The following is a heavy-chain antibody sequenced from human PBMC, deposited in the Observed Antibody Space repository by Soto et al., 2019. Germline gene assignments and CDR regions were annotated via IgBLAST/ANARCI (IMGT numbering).Heavy chain of an antibody. J-gene: IGHJ4*02. CDR2: IKSKIDGGTT. V-gene: IGHV3-15*01. D-gene: IGHD2-15*01. CDR1: GFSFINGW. CDR3: TTESTQRFCDGGPCYTLQTKIHDS. Sequence: ELQLVESGGGLVKPGGSLRLSCAASGFSFINGWMSWVRQAPGKGLEWVGRIKSKIDGGTTDFSAPVKGRFTISRDDSKDTLYLQMNSLKTEDTAVYYCTTESTQRFCDGGPCYTLQTKIHDSWGQGTLVTVSS.